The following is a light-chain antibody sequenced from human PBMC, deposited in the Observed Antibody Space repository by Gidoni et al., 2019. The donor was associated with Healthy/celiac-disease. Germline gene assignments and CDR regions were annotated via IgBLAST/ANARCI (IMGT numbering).Light chain of an antibody. CDR3: QKYNSAPLT. CDR1: QGMSNY. V-gene: IGKV1-27*01. CDR2: AAS. J-gene: IGKJ4*01. Sequence: DIQMTQSPSSLSASVGDRVTITCRASQGMSNYLAWYQQKPGKVPKLLIYAASTLQSGVPSLFSGSGSGTDFTLTISSLQPEDVATYYCQKYNSAPLTFGGGTKVEIK.